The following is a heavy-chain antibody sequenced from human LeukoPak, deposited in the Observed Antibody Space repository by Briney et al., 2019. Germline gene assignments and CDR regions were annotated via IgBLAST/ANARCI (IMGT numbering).Heavy chain of an antibody. CDR3: ARVTALPNLDY. J-gene: IGHJ4*02. CDR2: INSDESIT. Sequence: GGSLRLTCAASGFTFSNYWMHWVCQAPGKGLEWVSRINSDESITNYADSVKGRFTISRDNAKNTLYLQMNSLRAEDAAVYYCARVTALPNLDYWGQGALVTVSS. D-gene: IGHD1-14*01. V-gene: IGHV3-74*01. CDR1: GFTFSNYW.